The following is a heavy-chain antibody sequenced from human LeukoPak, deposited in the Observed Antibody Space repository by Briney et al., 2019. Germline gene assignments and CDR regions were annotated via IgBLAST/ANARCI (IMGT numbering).Heavy chain of an antibody. V-gene: IGHV4-59*01. CDR1: GGSISSYY. J-gene: IGHJ5*02. Sequence: PSETLSPTCTVSGGSISSYYWSWIRQPPGEGLEWIGYIYCSGSTKYNPSLKSRVTISVDTSNNQFSLKLSSVTAADTAVYYCARDATIFGSVSWFDPWGQGTLVTVSS. D-gene: IGHD3-3*01. CDR2: IYCSGST. CDR3: ARDATIFGSVSWFDP.